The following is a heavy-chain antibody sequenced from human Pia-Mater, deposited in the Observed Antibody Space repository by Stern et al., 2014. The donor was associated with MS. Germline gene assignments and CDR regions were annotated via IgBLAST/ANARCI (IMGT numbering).Heavy chain of an antibody. Sequence: QVQLVQSGGGLGKPGGSLRLSCATSGFTFSDYYMNWIRQPPGKGLEWIAYISGSGDTIHYIDSVKGRFNISRDNVKNTLYLQMNSLRAEDTAIYYCARDRLSGGWFLQHWGQGTLVTVSS. D-gene: IGHD6-19*01. J-gene: IGHJ1*01. CDR3: ARDRLSGGWFLQH. CDR1: GFTFSDYY. V-gene: IGHV3-11*01. CDR2: ISGSGDTI.